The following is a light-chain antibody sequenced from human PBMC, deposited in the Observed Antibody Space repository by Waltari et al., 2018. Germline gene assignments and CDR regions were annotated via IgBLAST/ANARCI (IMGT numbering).Light chain of an antibody. CDR3: QQYYSTPPT. Sequence: DIVMTQSPDSLAVSLGVRATINCKSSQSVLYSSNHKNYLAWYQQKTGQPPKLLIYWASTRESGVPDRFSGSGSGTDFTLTISSLQAEDVAVYYCQQYYSTPPTFGQGTKVEIK. V-gene: IGKV4-1*01. J-gene: IGKJ1*01. CDR2: WAS. CDR1: QSVLYSSNHKNY.